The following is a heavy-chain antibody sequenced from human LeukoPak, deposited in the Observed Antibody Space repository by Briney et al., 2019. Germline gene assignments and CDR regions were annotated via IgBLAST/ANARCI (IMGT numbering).Heavy chain of an antibody. CDR1: GFAFSTYW. D-gene: IGHD3-3*01. CDR3: TRDFVL. CDR2: INQDGSVK. V-gene: IGHV3-7*01. J-gene: IGHJ1*01. Sequence: GGSLRLSCAASGFAFSTYWMDWVRQAPGKGLEGVGNINQDGSVKHYVDSVRGRFTISRDNARNSVYLQMSALRVEDTAVYYCTRDFVLWGQASLVTPSS.